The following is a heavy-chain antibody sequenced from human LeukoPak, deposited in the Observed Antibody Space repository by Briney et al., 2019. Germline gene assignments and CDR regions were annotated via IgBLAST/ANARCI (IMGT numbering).Heavy chain of an antibody. J-gene: IGHJ4*02. V-gene: IGHV4-61*03. CDR3: ARVHSGWFIDY. CDR1: GGSVSSGSYY. D-gene: IGHD6-19*01. Sequence: PSETLSLTCNVSGGSVSSGSYYWSWIRQPPGKGLEWIAYIYYTGNTYYNPSLKSRVTISVDTSKNHFSLEVNSVTTADTAVYFCARVHSGWFIDYWGQGTLVTVSS. CDR2: IYYTGNT.